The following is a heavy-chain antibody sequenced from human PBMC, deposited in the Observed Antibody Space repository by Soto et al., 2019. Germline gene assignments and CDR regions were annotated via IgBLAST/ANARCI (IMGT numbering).Heavy chain of an antibody. CDR2: IIPISGTA. D-gene: IGHD2-2*01. CDR1: GGTFSSYA. CDR3: ARSQGSSTSLEIYYYYYYGMDV. Sequence: QVQLVQSGAEVKKPGSSVKVSCKASGGTFSSYAISWVRQAPGQGLEWMGGIIPISGTANYAQKFQGRVTITADESTSTADMELSSLRSADTAVYYCARSQGSSTSLEIYYYYYYGMDVWGQGTTVTVSS. V-gene: IGHV1-69*01. J-gene: IGHJ6*02.